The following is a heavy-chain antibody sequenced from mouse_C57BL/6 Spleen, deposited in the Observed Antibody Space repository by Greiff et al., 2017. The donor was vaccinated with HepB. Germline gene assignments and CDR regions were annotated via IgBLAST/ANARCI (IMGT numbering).Heavy chain of an antibody. V-gene: IGHV1-42*01. Sequence: VQLQQSGPELVKPGASVKISCKASGYSFTGYYMNWVKQSPEKSLEWIGEINPSTGGTTYNQKFKAKATLTVDNSSSTAYMQLKSLTSEDSAVYYCARGPEKGYWGQGTTLTVSS. J-gene: IGHJ2*01. CDR2: INPSTGGT. CDR3: ARGPEKGY. CDR1: GYSFTGYY.